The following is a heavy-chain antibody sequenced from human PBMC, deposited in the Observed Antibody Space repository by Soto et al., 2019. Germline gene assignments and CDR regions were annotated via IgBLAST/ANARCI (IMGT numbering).Heavy chain of an antibody. CDR2: ISAYNGNT. D-gene: IGHD2-15*01. CDR3: ARAPGATPQATLGY. V-gene: IGHV1-18*01. J-gene: IGHJ4*02. CDR1: RFNFTSYG. Sequence: ASANVSCNDPRFNFTSYGISSARQSPGQGLEWMGWISAYNGNTNYAQKLQGRVNMTTDTSTSTAYMELRSLRSDETAVYYCARAPGATPQATLGYWGQGTLVTVSS.